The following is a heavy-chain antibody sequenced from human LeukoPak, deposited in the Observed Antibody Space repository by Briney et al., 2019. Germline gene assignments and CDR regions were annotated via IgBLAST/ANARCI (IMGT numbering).Heavy chain of an antibody. CDR2: FDPEDGET. V-gene: IGHV1-24*01. D-gene: IGHD2-2*01. CDR1: GYTLTELS. J-gene: IGHJ4*02. CDR3: ATVYCSSTSCDY. Sequence: ASVKVSCKVSGYTLTELSMHWVRQAPGKGLEWMGGFDPEDGETIYAQKFQGRVTMTEDTSTDTAYMELSSLRSEGTAVYYCATVYCSSTSCDYWGQGTLVTVSS.